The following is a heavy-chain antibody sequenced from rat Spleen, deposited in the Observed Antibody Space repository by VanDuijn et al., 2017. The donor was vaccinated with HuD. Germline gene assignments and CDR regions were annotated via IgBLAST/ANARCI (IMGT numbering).Heavy chain of an antibody. V-gene: IGHV5-27*01. D-gene: IGHD1-2*01. CDR1: GFTFSNYD. CDR2: ISPSGGST. J-gene: IGHJ1*01. CDR3: TTVSSYTYWYFDF. Sequence: EVQLVESGGGLVQPGRSLKLSCAASGFTFSNYDMAWVRQAPTKGLEWVASISPSGGSTYYRDSVKGRFTVSRDNAKSTLYLQMDSLRSEDTATYYCTTVSSYTYWYFDFWGPGTMVTVSS.